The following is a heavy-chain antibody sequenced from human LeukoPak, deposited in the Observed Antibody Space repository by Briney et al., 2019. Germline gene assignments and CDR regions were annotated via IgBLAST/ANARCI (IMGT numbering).Heavy chain of an antibody. CDR3: ARDRPYGSGSYFDY. J-gene: IGHJ4*02. V-gene: IGHV1-3*01. CDR2: INAGNGNT. Sequence: ASVKVSCKASGGTFSSYAISWVRQAPGQRLEWMGWINAGNGNTKYSQKFQGRVTITRDTSASTAYMELSSLRSEDTAVYYCARDRPYGSGSYFDYWGQGTLVTVSS. CDR1: GGTFSSYA. D-gene: IGHD3-10*01.